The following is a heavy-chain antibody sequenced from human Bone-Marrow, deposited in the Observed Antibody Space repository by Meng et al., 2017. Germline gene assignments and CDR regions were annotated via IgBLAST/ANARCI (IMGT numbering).Heavy chain of an antibody. J-gene: IGHJ4*02. V-gene: IGHV3-23*01. CDR2: ISGSGSST. D-gene: IGHD3-22*01. CDR1: GFTFSSYG. Sequence: GGSLRLSCAASGFTFSSYGMTWVRQTPGKGLEWVSAISGSGSSTYYADSVKGRFTISRDNSKNMLFLQMNSLRGEDTAIYYCAKNSVSSGYHYRDCGQATL. CDR3: AKNSVSSGYHYRD.